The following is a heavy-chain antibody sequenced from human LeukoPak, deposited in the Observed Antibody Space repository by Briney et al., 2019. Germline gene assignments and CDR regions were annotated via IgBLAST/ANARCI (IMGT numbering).Heavy chain of an antibody. Sequence: ASVKVSCKTSGYTFTDYYIHWVRQAPGQGLEWMGWINPDSGYTNYAQKFQGRVTMTRDTSINTAYMELSRLTSDDTAVYYCATDPRTTVFGTFRYYYMDVWGEGTTVAVSS. J-gene: IGHJ6*03. D-gene: IGHD3-3*01. CDR1: GYTFTDYY. CDR2: INPDSGYT. V-gene: IGHV1-2*02. CDR3: ATDPRTTVFGTFRYYYMDV.